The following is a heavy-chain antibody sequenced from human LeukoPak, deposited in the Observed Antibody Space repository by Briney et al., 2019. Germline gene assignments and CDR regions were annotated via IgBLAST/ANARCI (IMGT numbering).Heavy chain of an antibody. Sequence: SETLSLTCAVYGGSFSGYYWSWIRQPPGKGLEWIGEINHSGSTNYNPSLKSRVTISVDTSKNQSSLKLSSVTAADTAVYYCAPRSGTYGADWGQGTMVTVSS. CDR1: GGSFSGYY. CDR3: APRSGTYGAD. V-gene: IGHV4-34*01. CDR2: INHSGST. D-gene: IGHD3-10*01. J-gene: IGHJ3*01.